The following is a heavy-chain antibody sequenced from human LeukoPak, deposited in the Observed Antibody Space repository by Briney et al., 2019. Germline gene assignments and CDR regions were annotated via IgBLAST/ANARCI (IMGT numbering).Heavy chain of an antibody. CDR2: IIPILGIA. CDR1: GGTFSSYA. D-gene: IGHD6-19*01. CDR3: ARAGLIAVVSLFDY. Sequence: SVKVSCKASGGTFSSYAISWVRQAPGQGLEWMGRIIPILGIANYAQKFQGRVTITADKSTSTAYMELSSLRSEDTAVYYCARAGLIAVVSLFDYWGQGTLVTVSS. J-gene: IGHJ4*02. V-gene: IGHV1-69*04.